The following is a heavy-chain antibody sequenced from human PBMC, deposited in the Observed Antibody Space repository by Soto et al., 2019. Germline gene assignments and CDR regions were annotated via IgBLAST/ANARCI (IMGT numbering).Heavy chain of an antibody. D-gene: IGHD3-22*01. CDR3: TRRGYYDSSGYYLMDY. Sequence: QVQLVESGGGVVQPGRSLRLSCAASGFGFSSYAMHWVRQAPGKGLEWVALIAYDGSNEYYADSVKGRFAISRDNSKNTLYLQMNSLRAEDTAVYYCTRRGYYDSSGYYLMDYWGQGTLVTVSS. J-gene: IGHJ4*02. CDR2: IAYDGSNE. V-gene: IGHV3-30*09. CDR1: GFGFSSYA.